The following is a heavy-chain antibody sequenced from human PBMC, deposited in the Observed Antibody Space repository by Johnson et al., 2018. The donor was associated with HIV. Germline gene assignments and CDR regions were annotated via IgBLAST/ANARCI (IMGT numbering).Heavy chain of an antibody. D-gene: IGHD5-24*01. Sequence: VQLVESGGGLVQPGGSLRLSCAASGFTVSGNYMTWVRQAPWKGLEWVSVIFSGGSTYYAGFVTGRFTISRDNSKNTLYLQMNSLRAEDTAVYYCARACRDGYTCDAFDIWGQGTMVTVSS. V-gene: IGHV3-66*01. CDR1: GFTVSGNY. J-gene: IGHJ3*02. CDR2: IFSGGST. CDR3: ARACRDGYTCDAFDI.